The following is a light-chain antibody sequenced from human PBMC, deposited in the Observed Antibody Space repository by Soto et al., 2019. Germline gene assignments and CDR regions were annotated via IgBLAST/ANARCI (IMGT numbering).Light chain of an antibody. CDR3: QQYNNWPPIT. Sequence: EILMTQSPATLSVSPGETVTLSCRASQSVSSDLAWYQQKPGQAPRLLIYGASTRATGIPATFSGSGSGTEFTLTISSLQSEDFAVYYCQQYNNWPPITFGQGTRLEIK. J-gene: IGKJ5*01. V-gene: IGKV3D-15*01. CDR1: QSVSSD. CDR2: GAS.